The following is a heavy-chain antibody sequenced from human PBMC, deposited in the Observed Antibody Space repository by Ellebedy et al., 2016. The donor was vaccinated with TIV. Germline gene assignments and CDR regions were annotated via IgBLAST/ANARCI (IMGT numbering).Heavy chain of an antibody. CDR2: INGDGSST. J-gene: IGHJ4*02. Sequence: GESLKISCGASGLAISTYWMHWVRQVPGKGLVWVSRINGDGSSTSYADSVRGRFTISRDNAGNTVYLQMNSLRAEDTAVYHCARGGDGYGNFEYWGQGTLVTVSS. CDR1: GLAISTYW. V-gene: IGHV3-74*01. CDR3: ARGGDGYGNFEY. D-gene: IGHD5-24*01.